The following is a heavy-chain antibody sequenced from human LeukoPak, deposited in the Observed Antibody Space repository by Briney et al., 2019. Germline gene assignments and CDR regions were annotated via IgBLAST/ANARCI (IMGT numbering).Heavy chain of an antibody. Sequence: GGSLRLSCAASGFTLSSYEMNWVRLAPGKGLEWISYISRTGNSIYYADSVKGRFTISRDSAKNSLYLQMTSLRAEDTAVYYCARGPYSSNWYVDYWGQGTLVTVSS. D-gene: IGHD6-13*01. CDR2: ISRTGNSI. V-gene: IGHV3-48*03. CDR3: ARGPYSSNWYVDY. CDR1: GFTLSSYE. J-gene: IGHJ4*02.